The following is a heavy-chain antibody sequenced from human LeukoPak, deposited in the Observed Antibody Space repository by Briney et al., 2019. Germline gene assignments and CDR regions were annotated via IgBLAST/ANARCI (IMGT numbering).Heavy chain of an antibody. D-gene: IGHD3-16*02. Sequence: SVKVSCKASGGTFSSYAISWVRQAPGQGLEWTGGIIPIFGTANYAQEFQGRVTITADKSTSTAYMELSSLRSEDTAVYYCARGNLDLYDYVWGSYPDWFDPWGQGTLVTVSS. V-gene: IGHV1-69*06. CDR2: IIPIFGTA. CDR1: GGTFSSYA. J-gene: IGHJ5*02. CDR3: ARGNLDLYDYVWGSYPDWFDP.